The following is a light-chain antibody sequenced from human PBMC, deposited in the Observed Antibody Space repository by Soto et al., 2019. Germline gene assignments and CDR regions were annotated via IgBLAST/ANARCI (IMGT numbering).Light chain of an antibody. V-gene: IGKV3-11*01. J-gene: IGKJ2*01. Sequence: EIVLTQSPATLSLSPGERATLSCRASQSVSNYLVWYQQKPGQAPRLLIYDASDRATGIPARFSGSGSGPDFTRNIRSLEHEAFAVYYCQQRSNWPPYTFGQGTKLEIK. CDR1: QSVSNY. CDR2: DAS. CDR3: QQRSNWPPYT.